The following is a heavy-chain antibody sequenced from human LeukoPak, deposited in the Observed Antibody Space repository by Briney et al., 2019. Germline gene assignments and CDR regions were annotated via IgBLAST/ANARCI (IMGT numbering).Heavy chain of an antibody. J-gene: IGHJ6*02. CDR3: ARDSARYHYYYGMDV. V-gene: IGHV3-30*04. Sequence: PGRSLRLSCAASGFSFISHAMHWVRQAPGKGLEWVALISYDGSNKYYADSVKGRFTISRDNSKNTLYLQMNSLSAEDTAVYYCARDSARYHYYYGMDVWGQGTTVTVSS. CDR2: ISYDGSNK. D-gene: IGHD1-14*01. CDR1: GFSFISHA.